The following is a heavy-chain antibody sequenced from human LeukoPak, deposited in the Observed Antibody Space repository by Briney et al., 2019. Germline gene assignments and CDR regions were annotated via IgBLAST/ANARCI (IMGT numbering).Heavy chain of an antibody. Sequence: KPSETLSLTCTVSGGSISSSSYCWGWARQPPGKGLEWIGSIYYSGRTYYTPSLKSRVTISGDTSKTQFSPKLSCVAAADTAVYYCARDQGGTIAAHLFDYWGQRTLVTVSS. CDR2: IYYSGRT. J-gene: IGHJ4*02. D-gene: IGHD6-13*01. CDR1: GGSISSSSYC. V-gene: IGHV4-39*07. CDR3: ARDQGGTIAAHLFDY.